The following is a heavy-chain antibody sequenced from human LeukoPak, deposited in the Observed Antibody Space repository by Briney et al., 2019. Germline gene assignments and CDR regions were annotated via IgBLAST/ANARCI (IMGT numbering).Heavy chain of an antibody. CDR2: ISYSGST. D-gene: IGHD3-10*01. Sequence: SQTLSLTCTVSGASISSGGYYWNWIRQHPGKGLEWIGYISYSGSTYYNPSLKSRVTISVDTSKNQFSLKLSSVTAADTAVYYCARSLISYYGSGSPWGYWGQGTLVTVSS. V-gene: IGHV4-31*02. CDR1: GASISSGGYY. CDR3: ARSLISYYGSGSPWGY. J-gene: IGHJ4*02.